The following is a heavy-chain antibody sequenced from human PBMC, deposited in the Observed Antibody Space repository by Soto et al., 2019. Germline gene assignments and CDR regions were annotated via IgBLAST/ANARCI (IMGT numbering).Heavy chain of an antibody. V-gene: IGHV1-18*04. D-gene: IGHD3-16*01. CDR3: ARETPWGPLPY. CDR2: VSAYNRNT. J-gene: IGHJ4*02. CDR1: GYTFSNYG. Sequence: QVRLEQSGPEVKKPGASMKVSCKASGYTFSNYGITWVRQAPGQGLEWMGWVSAYNRNTNYAQKFEDRVTMTTDTSKGTVYMELRSLRSYDTAGYFLARETPWGPLPYWGPGTPVTVSS.